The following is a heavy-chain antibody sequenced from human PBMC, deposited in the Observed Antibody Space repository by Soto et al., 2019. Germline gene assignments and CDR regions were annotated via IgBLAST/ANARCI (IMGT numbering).Heavy chain of an antibody. V-gene: IGHV1-24*01. CDR2: FDPEDGET. J-gene: IGHJ3*02. CDR1: GYTLTELS. CDR3: ARVPPAPDAFDI. Sequence: ASVKVSCKVSGYTLTELSMHWVRQAPGKGLEWMGGFDPEDGETIYAQKLQGRVTMTEDTSTDTAYMELSSLRSEVTAVYYCARVPPAPDAFDIWGKGTLPTVSS.